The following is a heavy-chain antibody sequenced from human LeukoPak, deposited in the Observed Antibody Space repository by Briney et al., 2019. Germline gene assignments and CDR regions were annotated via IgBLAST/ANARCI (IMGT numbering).Heavy chain of an antibody. Sequence: PGGSLRLSCAASGFTFSNYWMHWVRQAPGKGLVWVSRINSDGSSTSYADSVKGRFTISRDNAKNTLYLQMNSLRAEDTAVYSCVRHSGSGSYYNLGHWGQGPLVTVSS. J-gene: IGHJ4*02. CDR2: INSDGSST. CDR3: VRHSGSGSYYNLGH. D-gene: IGHD3-10*01. V-gene: IGHV3-74*01. CDR1: GFTFSNYW.